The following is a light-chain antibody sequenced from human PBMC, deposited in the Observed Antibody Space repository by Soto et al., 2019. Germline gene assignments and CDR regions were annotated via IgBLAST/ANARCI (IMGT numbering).Light chain of an antibody. J-gene: IGKJ4*01. Sequence: DIQMTQSPSSLSAFVGDTVTITCRASQDISNFLAWYQQKPGKVPKLLIYAASTLQSGVPSRFSGSGSGTDFTLTISSLQLEDVATYYCQKCKIAPFTFGGGTKVEMK. CDR1: QDISNF. CDR2: AAS. V-gene: IGKV1-27*01. CDR3: QKCKIAPFT.